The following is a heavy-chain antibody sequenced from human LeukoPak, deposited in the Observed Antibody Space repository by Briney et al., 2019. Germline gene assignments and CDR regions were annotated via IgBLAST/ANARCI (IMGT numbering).Heavy chain of an antibody. J-gene: IGHJ4*02. D-gene: IGHD3-22*01. V-gene: IGHV4-39*01. CDR2: LYYSGST. CDR1: GGSISGSSYY. Sequence: PSETLSLTCTVSGGSISGSSYYWGWIRQPPGKGLEWIGSLYYSGSTYYNPSLKSRVTISVDTSKNQFSLKLSSVTAADTAVYYCARDYDSSGYYDYWGQGTLVTVSS. CDR3: ARDYDSSGYYDY.